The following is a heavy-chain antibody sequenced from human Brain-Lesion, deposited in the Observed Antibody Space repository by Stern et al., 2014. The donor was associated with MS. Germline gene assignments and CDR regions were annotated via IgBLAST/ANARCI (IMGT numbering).Heavy chain of an antibody. Sequence: VHLVESGAEVKKPGASVKVSCKVSGYTLTELSMHWVRQAPGKGLEWMGGFDPEDGETIYAQKFQGRVTMTEDTSTDTAYMELSSLRSEDTAVYYCATGGRVGAPTYYGMDVWGQGTAVIVSS. V-gene: IGHV1-24*01. J-gene: IGHJ6*02. D-gene: IGHD1-26*01. CDR2: FDPEDGET. CDR3: ATGGRVGAPTYYGMDV. CDR1: GYTLTELS.